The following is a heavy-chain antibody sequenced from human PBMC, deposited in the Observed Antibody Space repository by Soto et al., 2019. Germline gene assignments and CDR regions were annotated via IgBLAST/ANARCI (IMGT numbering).Heavy chain of an antibody. CDR3: AGNVGGSYYYDSSGYYPFDY. D-gene: IGHD3-22*01. Sequence: GGSLRLSCAASGFTFSDYYMSWIRQAPGKGLEWVSYISSSSSYTNYADCVKGRFTISRDNSKNSRYLQMNSLRAEDTAVYYGAGNVGGSYYYDSSGYYPFDYWGQGTLVTVSS. CDR1: GFTFSDYY. CDR2: ISSSSSYT. J-gene: IGHJ4*02. V-gene: IGHV3-11*06.